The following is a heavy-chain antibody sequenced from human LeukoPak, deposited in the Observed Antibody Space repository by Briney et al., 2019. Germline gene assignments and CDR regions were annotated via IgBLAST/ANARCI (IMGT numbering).Heavy chain of an antibody. CDR2: ITNSGSAI. J-gene: IGHJ4*02. Sequence: GGSLRLSCAASGFTFSDYYMSWIRQAPGKGLEWVSSITNSGSAIYYADSVRGRFTISGDNAKNSLYLQMNSLRAEDTAVYYCARDGWIAARFVDYWGQGTLVTVSS. V-gene: IGHV3-11*04. CDR3: ARDGWIAARFVDY. D-gene: IGHD6-6*01. CDR1: GFTFSDYY.